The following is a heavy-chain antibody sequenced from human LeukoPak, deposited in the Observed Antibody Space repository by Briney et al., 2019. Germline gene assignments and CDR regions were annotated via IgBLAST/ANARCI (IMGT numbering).Heavy chain of an antibody. J-gene: IGHJ4*02. Sequence: GGSLRLSCVVSGFTFNYSMNWVRQAPGKGLEWVSSISSSDSYMFYADSVKGRFTISRDNSKNTLYMQMNSLRAEDTAVYYCAKSGSYWDYWGQGILVTVSS. CDR3: AKSGSYWDY. D-gene: IGHD1-26*01. CDR1: GFTFNYS. CDR2: ISSSDSYM. V-gene: IGHV3-21*04.